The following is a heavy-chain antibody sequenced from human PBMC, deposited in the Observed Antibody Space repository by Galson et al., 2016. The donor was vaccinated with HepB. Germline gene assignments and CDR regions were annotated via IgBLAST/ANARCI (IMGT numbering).Heavy chain of an antibody. CDR3: ARGTRYNWNYLDY. CDR1: AGSFRDYS. J-gene: IGHJ4*02. Sequence: SETLSLTCTLNAGSFRDYSWSWIRQPPGKGLEWIGEVNHSGSTNYNPSLKTRVTVSMDTSKTHFSLNLTSVTTADTAVYYCARGTRYNWNYLDYWGQGTLVTVSS. D-gene: IGHD1-7*01. V-gene: IGHV4-34*01. CDR2: VNHSGST.